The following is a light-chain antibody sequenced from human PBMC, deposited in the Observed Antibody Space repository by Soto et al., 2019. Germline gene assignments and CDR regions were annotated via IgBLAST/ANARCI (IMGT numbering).Light chain of an antibody. CDR2: DAS. Sequence: DIQMTQSPSSLSASVGDRVTITCQASQDISNYLNWYQQKPGKAPKLLIYDASNLETGVPSRFSGSGSGTDFSFTSSSVQPEDIATYYCQQFDNLPRTFGQGTKVEIK. CDR3: QQFDNLPRT. J-gene: IGKJ1*01. CDR1: QDISNY. V-gene: IGKV1-33*01.